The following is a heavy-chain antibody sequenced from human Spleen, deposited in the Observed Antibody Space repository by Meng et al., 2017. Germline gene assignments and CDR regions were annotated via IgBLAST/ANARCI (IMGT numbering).Heavy chain of an antibody. CDR1: GGSISSGRYY. V-gene: IGHV4-61*09. CDR2: IYSSGST. Sequence: SETLSLTCTVSGGSISSGRYYWSWIRQPAGKGLEWIGHIYSSGSTNYNPSLMSRVSISVDTSKNQFSLNLSSVTAADTAVYYCARVYSSSWYYFDYWGQGTLVTVSS. CDR3: ARVYSSSWYYFDY. J-gene: IGHJ4*02. D-gene: IGHD6-13*01.